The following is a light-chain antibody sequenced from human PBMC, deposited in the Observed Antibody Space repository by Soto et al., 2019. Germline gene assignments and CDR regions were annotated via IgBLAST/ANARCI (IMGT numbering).Light chain of an antibody. CDR2: EGS. CDR1: SSDVGNYNL. Sequence: QSALTQPASVSGSPGQSITISCTGTSSDVGNYNLVSWYQQHPDKAPKLMIYEGSKRPSGVSNRFSGSKSGNTASLTISGLQAEDEADYYCCSYAGSSTLVFGGGTQLTVL. V-gene: IGLV2-23*01. J-gene: IGLJ2*01. CDR3: CSYAGSSTLV.